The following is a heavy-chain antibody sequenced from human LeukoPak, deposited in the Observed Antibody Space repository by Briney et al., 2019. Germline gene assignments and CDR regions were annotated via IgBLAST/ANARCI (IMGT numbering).Heavy chain of an antibody. CDR2: ITPIFGIA. J-gene: IGHJ6*02. Sequence: SVKVSCKASGGAFSSYAISWVRQAPGQGLEWMGRITPIFGIANYAQKFQGRVTITADKSTSTAYMELSSLRSEDTAVYYCARDQSRGRGYSYGRRGAYYYYGMDVWGQGTTVTVSS. CDR3: ARDQSRGRGYSYGRRGAYYYYGMDV. D-gene: IGHD5-18*01. CDR1: GGAFSSYA. V-gene: IGHV1-69*04.